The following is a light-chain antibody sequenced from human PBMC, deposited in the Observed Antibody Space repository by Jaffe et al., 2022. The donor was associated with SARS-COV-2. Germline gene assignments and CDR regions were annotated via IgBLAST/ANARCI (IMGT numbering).Light chain of an antibody. CDR3: LVSYSGARYV. Sequence: QAVVTQEPSLTVSPGGTVTLTCGSSTGAVTSGHYPYWFQQKPGQAPRPLIYDTSDKHSWTPARFSGSLLGDKAALTLSGAQPEDEAEYYCLVSYSGARYVFGTGTKVTVL. CDR2: DTS. V-gene: IGLV7-46*01. J-gene: IGLJ1*01. CDR1: TGAVTSGHY.